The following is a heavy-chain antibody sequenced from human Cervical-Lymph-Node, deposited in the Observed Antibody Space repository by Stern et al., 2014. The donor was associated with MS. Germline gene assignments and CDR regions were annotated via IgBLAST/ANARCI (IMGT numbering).Heavy chain of an antibody. CDR3: AREAEDGNYQPLDF. J-gene: IGHJ4*02. Sequence: QVQLVQSGAEMKKPGASVKVSCKASGYSFSNYYLHWVRQATGQGLEWLGIINPSAGVPIYARKFQARVTVTRDSSTRTVYMELRSLRSEDTAVYFCAREAEDGNYQPLDFWGQGTLVIVAS. V-gene: IGHV1-46*01. CDR1: GYSFSNYY. CDR2: INPSAGVP. D-gene: IGHD1-7*01.